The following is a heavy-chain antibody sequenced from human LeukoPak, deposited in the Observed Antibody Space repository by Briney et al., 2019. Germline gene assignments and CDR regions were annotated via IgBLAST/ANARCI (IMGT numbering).Heavy chain of an antibody. CDR2: IRYDGSNK. Sequence: PGGSLRLSCAASGFTFSSYGMHWVRQAPGKGLEWVAFIRYDGSNKYYADSVKGRFTISRDNSKNTLYLQMNSLRAEDTAVYYCARDYGYDSSGYSYFDYWGQGTLVTVSS. CDR1: GFTFSSYG. V-gene: IGHV3-30*02. CDR3: ARDYGYDSSGYSYFDY. D-gene: IGHD3-22*01. J-gene: IGHJ4*02.